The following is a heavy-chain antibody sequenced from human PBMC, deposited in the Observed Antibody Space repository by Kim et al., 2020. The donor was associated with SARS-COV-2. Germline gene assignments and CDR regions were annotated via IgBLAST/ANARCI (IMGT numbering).Heavy chain of an antibody. CDR3: ARLGDIKVTTGAFDI. J-gene: IGHJ3*02. Sequence: SETLSLTCTVSGGSISSYYWSWIRQPPGKGLEWIGYIYYSGSTNYNPSLKSRVTISVDTSKNQFSLKLSSVTAADTAVYYCARLGDIKVTTGAFDIWGQGTMVTVSS. D-gene: IGHD4-17*01. CDR2: IYYSGST. V-gene: IGHV4-59*01. CDR1: GGSISSYY.